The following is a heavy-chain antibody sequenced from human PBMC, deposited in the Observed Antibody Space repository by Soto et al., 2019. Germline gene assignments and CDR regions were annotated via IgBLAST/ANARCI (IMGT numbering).Heavy chain of an antibody. CDR1: GYTFLNYD. J-gene: IGHJ6*02. D-gene: IGHD5-12*01. CDR2: ISISKGKT. CDR3: GRKGYIANFGLDV. Sequence: QVQLVQSGAEVKRAGASVKVSCKASGYTFLNYDVAWVRRAPGQGLEWLGWISISKGKTYYEQRLQRRVTKTTGTATPTAYMEVTSLISDDTAVYFCGRKGYIANFGLDVWGQGTTVTVSS. V-gene: IGHV1-18*01.